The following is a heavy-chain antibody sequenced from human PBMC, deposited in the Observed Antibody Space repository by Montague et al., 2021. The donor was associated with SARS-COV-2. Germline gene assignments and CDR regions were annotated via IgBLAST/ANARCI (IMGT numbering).Heavy chain of an antibody. D-gene: IGHD3-16*01. CDR3: ARGLVLGDEDEVRVYFFYYRAA. Sequence: SETLSLTCAVYGGSFSGYYWTWIRQPPGKGLEWIGEINHSGSTNYNPSLKSRLTISVDTSKNQFSLKLSSVTAADTAVYYCARGLVLGDEDEVRVYFFYYRAAGGKGTTVTVAS. CDR2: INHSGST. CDR1: GGSFSGYY. J-gene: IGHJ6*03. V-gene: IGHV4-34*01.